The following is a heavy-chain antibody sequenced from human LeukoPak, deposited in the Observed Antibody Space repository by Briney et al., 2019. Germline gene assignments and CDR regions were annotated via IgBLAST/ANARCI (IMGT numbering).Heavy chain of an antibody. J-gene: IGHJ3*02. CDR1: GYSISTVYY. Sequence: ASETLSLTSAVSGYSISTVYYWGWIRQPPGKGLERIGSIYHSGSTDYNPSLKSRVTISEDTSKDQFSLKLSSVTAADTAVYYCARLTGDGYSPQDSFDIWGQGTMVTVSS. V-gene: IGHV4-38-2*01. D-gene: IGHD5-24*01. CDR3: ARLTGDGYSPQDSFDI. CDR2: IYHSGST.